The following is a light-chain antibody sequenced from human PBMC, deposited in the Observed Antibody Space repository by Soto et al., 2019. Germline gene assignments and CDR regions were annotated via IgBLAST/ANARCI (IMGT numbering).Light chain of an antibody. CDR2: GAS. Sequence: EIVLTQSPATLSLSPGERDPLSCRASQSVSGYLAWYQQKPGQAPRLLIYGASSRATGIPDRFSGSGSGTDFTLTISRLEPEDFAVYYCQQYGSSPQITFGQGTRLEIK. J-gene: IGKJ5*01. CDR3: QQYGSSPQIT. CDR1: QSVSGY. V-gene: IGKV3-20*01.